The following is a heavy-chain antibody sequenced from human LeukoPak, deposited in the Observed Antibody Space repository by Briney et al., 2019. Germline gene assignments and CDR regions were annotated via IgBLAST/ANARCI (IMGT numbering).Heavy chain of an antibody. CDR3: ARSLIVGVPAAPDS. CDR1: GYSISSGYY. J-gene: IGHJ4*02. CDR2: IYHSGST. Sequence: SETLSLTRTVSGYSISSGYYWGWIRQPPGKGLEWIGSIYHSGSTYYNPSLKSRVTISVDTSKNQFSLKLSSVTAADTRVYYCARSLIVGVPAAPDSLGQGTLVTVSS. D-gene: IGHD2-2*01. V-gene: IGHV4-38-2*02.